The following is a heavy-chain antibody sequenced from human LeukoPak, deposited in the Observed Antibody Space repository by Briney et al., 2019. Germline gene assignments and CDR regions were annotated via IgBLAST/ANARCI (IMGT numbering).Heavy chain of an antibody. CDR3: AKDERELRYFDWSSGY. Sequence: GGSLRLSCAASGFTFSSYAMSWVRQAPGKGLEWVSAISGSGGSTYYADSVKGRFTISRDNSKNTLYLQMNSPRAEDTAVYYCAKDERELRYFDWSSGYWGQGTLVTVSS. J-gene: IGHJ4*02. D-gene: IGHD3-9*01. CDR2: ISGSGGST. V-gene: IGHV3-23*01. CDR1: GFTFSSYA.